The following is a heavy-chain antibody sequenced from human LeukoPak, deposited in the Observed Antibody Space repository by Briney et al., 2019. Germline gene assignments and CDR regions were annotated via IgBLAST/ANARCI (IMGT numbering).Heavy chain of an antibody. V-gene: IGHV1-46*01. CDR3: ARSGEKTDAFDV. D-gene: IGHD3-10*01. CDR1: GYTFTGYY. Sequence: ASVKVSCKASGYTFTGYYMRSVRQALGQGLEWMGIINTGGGSTNYAQKFQGRVTMTRDTSTRTVCMELCRLRAAGTALYFCARSGEKTDAFDVWGKGTMVTVSS. J-gene: IGHJ3*01. CDR2: INTGGGST.